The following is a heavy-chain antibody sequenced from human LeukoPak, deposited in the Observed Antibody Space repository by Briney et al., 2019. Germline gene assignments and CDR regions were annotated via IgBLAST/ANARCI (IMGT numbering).Heavy chain of an antibody. D-gene: IGHD3-22*01. J-gene: IGHJ3*01. CDR1: GFTFSSYS. CDR2: ISSSSGYI. V-gene: IGHV3-21*01. CDR3: TRDLRIAMIADAFDL. Sequence: MPGGSLRLSCAASGFTFSSYSMNWVRQAPGKGLEWVSFISSSSGYIFYADSMKGRFTISRDNAKNSLYLQMNSLRAEDTAIYYCTRDLRIAMIADAFDLWGQGTMVTVSS.